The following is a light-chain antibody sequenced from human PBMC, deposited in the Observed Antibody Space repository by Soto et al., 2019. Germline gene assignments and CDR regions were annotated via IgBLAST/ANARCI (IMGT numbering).Light chain of an antibody. Sequence: QSVLTQPPSASGSPGQSVTISCTGTSSDVGGYNYVSWYQQHPGKAPKLMIYEVSKRPSGVPDRFSGSKSGSTASLTVSGLQAEDEADYYCSSYAGNDIVLFGGGTQPTVL. CDR3: SSYAGNDIVL. V-gene: IGLV2-8*01. CDR2: EVS. J-gene: IGLJ2*01. CDR1: SSDVGGYNY.